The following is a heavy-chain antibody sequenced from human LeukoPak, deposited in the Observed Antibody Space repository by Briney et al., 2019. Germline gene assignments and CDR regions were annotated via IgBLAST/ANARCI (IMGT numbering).Heavy chain of an antibody. CDR3: ARPMSLFYFDF. Sequence: GGPLRLSCAASGFTVSSNYMSWVRQAPEKGLEWVSIIYTGGSTDYADSVKGRFTISRDNSRNTLYLQMNSLRAEDTAVYYCARPMSLFYFDFWGQGTLVTVPS. J-gene: IGHJ4*02. CDR2: IYTGGST. D-gene: IGHD2-21*01. V-gene: IGHV3-53*01. CDR1: GFTVSSNY.